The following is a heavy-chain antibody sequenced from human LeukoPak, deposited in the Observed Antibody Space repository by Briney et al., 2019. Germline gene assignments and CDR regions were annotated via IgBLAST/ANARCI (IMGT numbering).Heavy chain of an antibody. Sequence: GGSLRLSCAASGFTFSSYSMNWVRQAPGKGLEWVSSISSSSSYIYYADSVKGRFTISRDNAKNSLYLQMNSLRAEDTAVYYCARDPGYCSSTSCPWADAFDNWGQGTMVTVSS. D-gene: IGHD2-2*01. CDR2: ISSSSSYI. CDR1: GFTFSSYS. V-gene: IGHV3-21*01. CDR3: ARDPGYCSSTSCPWADAFDN. J-gene: IGHJ3*02.